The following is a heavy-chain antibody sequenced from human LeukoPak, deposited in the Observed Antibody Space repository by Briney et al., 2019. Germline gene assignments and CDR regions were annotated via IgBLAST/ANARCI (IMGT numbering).Heavy chain of an antibody. CDR1: GGSISGYY. CDR2: IYYSGST. V-gene: IGHV4-59*12. D-gene: IGHD1-26*01. Sequence: PSETLSLTCTVSGGSISGYYWSWIRQPPGKGLEWIGYIYYSGSTNYNPSLKSRVTMSVDTSKNQFSLKLSSVTAADTAVYYCARDRERYWGQGTLVTVSS. J-gene: IGHJ4*02. CDR3: ARDRERY.